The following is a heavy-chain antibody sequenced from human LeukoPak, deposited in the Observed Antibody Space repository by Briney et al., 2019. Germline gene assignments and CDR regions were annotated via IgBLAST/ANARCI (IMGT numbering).Heavy chain of an antibody. Sequence: ASVKVSCKASGYTFTSYGISWVRQAPGQRPEWMGWINAGNGNTKYLQKFQGRVTITRDTSASTAYMELSSLRSEDTAVYYCAATDLGDYWGQGTLVTVSS. CDR2: INAGNGNT. V-gene: IGHV1-3*01. CDR3: AATDLGDY. J-gene: IGHJ4*02. CDR1: GYTFTSYG. D-gene: IGHD4-17*01.